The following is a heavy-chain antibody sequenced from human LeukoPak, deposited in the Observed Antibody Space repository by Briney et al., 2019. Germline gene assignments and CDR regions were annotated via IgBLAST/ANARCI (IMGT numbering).Heavy chain of an antibody. J-gene: IGHJ4*02. CDR2: IIPILGIA. Sequence: VASVKVSCKASGGTFSSYAISWVRQAPGQGLERMGRIIPILGIANYAQKFQGRVTITADKSTSTAYMELSSLRSEDTAVYYCAREERITMIVVVTAPLDYWGQGTLVTVSS. D-gene: IGHD3-22*01. CDR3: AREERITMIVVVTAPLDY. CDR1: GGTFSSYA. V-gene: IGHV1-69*04.